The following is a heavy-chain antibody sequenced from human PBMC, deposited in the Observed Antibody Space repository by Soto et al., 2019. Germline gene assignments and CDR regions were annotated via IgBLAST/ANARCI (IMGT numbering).Heavy chain of an antibody. CDR1: GGTFSSYA. V-gene: IGHV1-69*06. Sequence: ASVKVSCKASGGTFSSYAISWVRQAPGQGLEWMGGIIPIFGTANYAQKFQGRVTITADKSTSTAYMELSSLRSEDTAVYYCARERTIVISTHPPWFDPWGQGTLVTVSS. CDR2: IIPIFGTA. J-gene: IGHJ5*02. D-gene: IGHD3-22*01. CDR3: ARERTIVISTHPPWFDP.